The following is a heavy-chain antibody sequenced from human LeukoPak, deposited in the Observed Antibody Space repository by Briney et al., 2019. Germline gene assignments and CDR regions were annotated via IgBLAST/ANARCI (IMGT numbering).Heavy chain of an antibody. V-gene: IGHV1-8*03. CDR1: GYTFTNYD. D-gene: IGHD2-2*01. CDR3: ARGPYCRSTSCPYYLDV. J-gene: IGHJ6*03. Sequence: ASVTASGKASGYTFTNYDINWVRQATGKRLEWIGCTNPDSGNTGYAQKFQGRVTITKNTSISTAYMELSSLRSEDTALYYCARGPYCRSTSCPYYLDVWGKGTTVTVS. CDR2: TNPDSGNT.